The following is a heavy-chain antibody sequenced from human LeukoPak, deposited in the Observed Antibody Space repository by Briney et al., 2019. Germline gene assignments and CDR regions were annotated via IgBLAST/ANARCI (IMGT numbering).Heavy chain of an antibody. D-gene: IGHD5-18*01. CDR3: ARERRGYTCGDQFDY. V-gene: IGHV4-59*01. CDR1: GGSISSYY. CDR2: IYYSGST. J-gene: IGHJ4*02. Sequence: PSETLSLTCTVSGGSISSYYWSWIRQPPGKGLEWIGYIYYSGSTNYNPSLKSRVTISVDTSKNQFSLKLSSVTAADTAVYYCARERRGYTCGDQFDYWGRGTLVTVSP.